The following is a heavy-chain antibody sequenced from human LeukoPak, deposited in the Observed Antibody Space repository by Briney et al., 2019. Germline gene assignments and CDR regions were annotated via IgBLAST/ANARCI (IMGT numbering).Heavy chain of an antibody. Sequence: ASVKVSCKASGYTFISYYIHWVRQAPGQGLEWMGIINPNGGSTTYAQKFQGRLTMTRDTSTTTAYMELSSLRSEDTAMYYCARDYYDSSGYHKRTHDAFDIWGQGTMVTVSS. CDR3: ARDYYDSSGYHKRTHDAFDI. CDR1: GYTFISYY. J-gene: IGHJ3*02. CDR2: INPNGGST. V-gene: IGHV1-46*01. D-gene: IGHD3-22*01.